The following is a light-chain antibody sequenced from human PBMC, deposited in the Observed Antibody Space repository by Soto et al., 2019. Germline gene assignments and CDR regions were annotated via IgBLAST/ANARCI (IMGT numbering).Light chain of an antibody. CDR2: EVS. CDR1: SSDVGGYNY. J-gene: IGLJ2*01. Sequence: QSALTQPASVSGSPGQSITISCTGTSSDVGGYNYVSWFQQHPGIVPKLMIYEVSNRPSGVSNRFSGSKSVNTASLTISGLQSEDEAYYYCISYTSKSTWLFGGGTKITVL. V-gene: IGLV2-14*01. CDR3: ISYTSKSTWL.